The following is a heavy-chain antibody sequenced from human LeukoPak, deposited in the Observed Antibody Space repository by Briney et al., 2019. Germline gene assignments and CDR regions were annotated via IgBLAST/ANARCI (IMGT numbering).Heavy chain of an antibody. D-gene: IGHD6-19*01. CDR2: MNPNSGNT. CDR1: GYTFTSYD. V-gene: IGHV1-8*01. CDR3: ARIVSSGWENYYYYYGMDV. Sequence: ASVKVSCKASGYTFTSYDINWVRQATGQGLEWMGWMNPNSGNTGYAQKFQGRVTMTRNTSISTAYMELSSLRSEDTAVYYCARIVSSGWENYYYYYGMDVWGQGTTVTVSS. J-gene: IGHJ6*02.